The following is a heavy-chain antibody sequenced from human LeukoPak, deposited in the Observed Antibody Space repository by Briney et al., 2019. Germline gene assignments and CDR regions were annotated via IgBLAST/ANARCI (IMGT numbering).Heavy chain of an antibody. CDR3: AKEGDSSGYYYFPWDY. CDR1: GYTFTGYD. J-gene: IGHJ4*02. V-gene: IGHV1-8*01. D-gene: IGHD3-22*01. Sequence: ASVKVSCKASGYTFTGYDINWVRQATGQGLEWMGWMNPNSGNTGYAQKFQGRVTMTRNTSISTAYMELSSLRSEDTAVYYCAKEGDSSGYYYFPWDYWGQGTLVTVSS. CDR2: MNPNSGNT.